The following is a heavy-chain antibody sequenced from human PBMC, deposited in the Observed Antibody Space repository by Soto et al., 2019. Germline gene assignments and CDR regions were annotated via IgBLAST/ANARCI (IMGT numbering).Heavy chain of an antibody. J-gene: IGHJ4*02. CDR1: GYTFTSYG. CDR3: ARAPLIRGDLDY. D-gene: IGHD3-16*01. V-gene: IGHV1-18*01. CDR2: ISAYNGNT. Sequence: ASVKVSCKASGYTFTSYGISWVRQAPGQGLEWMGWISAYNGNTSYAQKLQGRVTMTTDTSTSTAYMELRSLRSDDTAVYYCARAPLIRGDLDYWGQGTLVTVSS.